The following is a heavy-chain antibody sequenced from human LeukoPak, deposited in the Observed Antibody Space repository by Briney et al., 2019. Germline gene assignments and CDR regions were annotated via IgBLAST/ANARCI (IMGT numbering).Heavy chain of an antibody. Sequence: GGSLRLSCAASGFTFDNYGMGWVRQVPGKGLEWVSGINWNGGSTGYADSVEGRFTISRDNAKNSLYLQMNSLRAEDTALYYCASNPNYDYYYYMDVWGKGTTVAVS. V-gene: IGHV3-20*04. CDR3: ASNPNYDYYYYMDV. J-gene: IGHJ6*03. CDR1: GFTFDNYG. CDR2: INWNGGST.